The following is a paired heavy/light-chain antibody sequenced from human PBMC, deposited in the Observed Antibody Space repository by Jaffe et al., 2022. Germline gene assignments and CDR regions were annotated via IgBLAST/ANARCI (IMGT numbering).Light chain of an antibody. CDR3: QQFGLRIT. Sequence: EIVLTQSPGTLSLSPGERATLSCRASQSVSSSYLAWYQQKPGQAPRLLIYGASSRATGIPDRFSGSGSGTDFTLTISRLEPEDFAVYYCQQFGLRITFGGGTKVEIK. CDR1: QSVSSSY. CDR2: GAS. V-gene: IGKV3-20*01. J-gene: IGKJ4*01.
Heavy chain of an antibody. CDR2: IYWDDDK. CDR3: AHSPGGYFTEANGGSWSNRFQH. CDR1: GFSLSTSGVG. J-gene: IGHJ1*01. V-gene: IGHV2-5*02. Sequence: QITLKESGPTLVKPTQTLTLTCTFSGFSLSTSGVGVGWIRQPPGKALEWLALIYWDDDKRYSPSLKSRLTITKDTSKNQVVLTMTNMDPVDTATYYCAHSPGGYFTEANGGSWSNRFQHWGQGTLVTVSS. D-gene: IGHD2-8*01.